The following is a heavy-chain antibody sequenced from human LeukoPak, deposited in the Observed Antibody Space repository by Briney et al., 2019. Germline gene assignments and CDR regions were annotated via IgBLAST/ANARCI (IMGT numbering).Heavy chain of an antibody. V-gene: IGHV4-59*01. CDR2: IYYSGST. CDR1: GGSISSYY. J-gene: IGHJ4*02. D-gene: IGHD5-12*01. Sequence: SETLSLTCTVSGGSISSYYWSWIRQPPGKGLEWIGYIYYSGSTNYNPSLKSRVTISVDTSKNQFSLKLSSVTAADTAVYYCARGRYSGYDLLSFWGQGTLVTVSS. CDR3: ARGRYSGYDLLSF.